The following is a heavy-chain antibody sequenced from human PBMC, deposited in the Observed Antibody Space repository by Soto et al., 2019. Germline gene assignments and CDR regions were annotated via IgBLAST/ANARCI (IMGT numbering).Heavy chain of an antibody. Sequence: TSETLSLTCTVSGCSISSYYWSWIRQPPGKGLEWIGYIYYSGSTNYNPSLKSRVTISVDTSKNQFSLKLSSVTAADTAVYYCARVVSYGNFDYWGQGTLVTVSS. J-gene: IGHJ4*02. D-gene: IGHD1-26*01. CDR3: ARVVSYGNFDY. V-gene: IGHV4-59*01. CDR2: IYYSGST. CDR1: GCSISSYY.